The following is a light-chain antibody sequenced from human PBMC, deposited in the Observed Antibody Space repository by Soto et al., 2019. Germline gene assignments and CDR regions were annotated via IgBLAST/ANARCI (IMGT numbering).Light chain of an antibody. CDR2: DVS. CDR3: SSYTSSSTLPYV. J-gene: IGLJ1*01. Sequence: QSVLTQPASVSGSPGQSITISCTGTSSDVGGYNYVSWYQQHPGKAPKLMIYDVSNRPSGVSNRFSGSKSGNTASLTISGLQAEDEADYYCSSYTSSSTLPYVFGTGTKVNVL. CDR1: SSDVGGYNY. V-gene: IGLV2-14*01.